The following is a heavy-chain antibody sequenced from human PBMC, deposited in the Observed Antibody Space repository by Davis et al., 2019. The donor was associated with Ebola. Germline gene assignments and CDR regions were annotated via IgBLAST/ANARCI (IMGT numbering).Heavy chain of an antibody. J-gene: IGHJ5*02. CDR3: ARLYYDFWFDP. Sequence: SETLSLTCTVSGASSSGYYWSWIRQHPGKGLEWIGYIYYSGSTYYNPSLKSRVTISVDTSKNQFSLKLSSVTAADTAVYYCARLYYDFWFDPWGQGTLVTVSS. V-gene: IGHV4-31*03. D-gene: IGHD3-3*01. CDR2: IYYSGST. CDR1: GASSSGYY.